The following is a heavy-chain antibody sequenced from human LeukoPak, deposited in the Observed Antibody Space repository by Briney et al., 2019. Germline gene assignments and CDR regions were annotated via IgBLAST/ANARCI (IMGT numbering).Heavy chain of an antibody. CDR3: ARDPGGYYRMDV. CDR1: GFTFSSYG. CDR2: IWYDGSNK. J-gene: IGHJ6*02. V-gene: IGHV3-33*01. Sequence: GRSLRLSCAASGFTFSSYGMHWVRQAPGKGLEWVAVIWYDGSNKYYADSVKGRFTISRDNSKNTLYLQMNSLRAEDTAVYYCARDPGGYYRMDVWGQGTTVTVSS. D-gene: IGHD3-10*01.